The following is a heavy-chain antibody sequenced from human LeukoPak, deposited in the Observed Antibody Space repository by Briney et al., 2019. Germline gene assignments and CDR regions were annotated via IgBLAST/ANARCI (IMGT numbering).Heavy chain of an antibody. D-gene: IGHD3-16*01. CDR2: IRSKANNYAT. J-gene: IGHJ5*02. Sequence: GGSLRLSCAASGFSFSGSGMNWVRQASGKGLEWVGRIRSKANNYATVYAESVKGRFTISRNDSKNTAYLQMNSLKTEDAAVYYCTPGSDPISSLGSWGQGTLVTVSS. CDR3: TPGSDPISSLGS. CDR1: GFSFSGSG. V-gene: IGHV3-73*01.